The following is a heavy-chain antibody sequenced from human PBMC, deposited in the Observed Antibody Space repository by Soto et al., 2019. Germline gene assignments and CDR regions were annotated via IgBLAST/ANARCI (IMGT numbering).Heavy chain of an antibody. D-gene: IGHD6-19*01. Sequence: PGGSLRLSCAASGFTFSSYGMHWVRQAPGKGLEWVAVISSDGSSKYYADSVKGRFTISRDNSKNTLFLQMNSLRAEDKAVYYCAKDPIGSGWGYNWFDPWGQGTLVTVSS. CDR1: GFTFSSYG. CDR3: AKDPIGSGWGYNWFDP. CDR2: ISSDGSSK. V-gene: IGHV3-30*18. J-gene: IGHJ5*02.